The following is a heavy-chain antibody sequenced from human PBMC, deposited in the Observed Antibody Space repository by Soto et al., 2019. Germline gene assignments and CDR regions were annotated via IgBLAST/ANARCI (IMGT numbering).Heavy chain of an antibody. J-gene: IGHJ4*02. CDR2: IYPGDSDT. CDR3: ATGGYCSSTSCYNFFDY. D-gene: IGHD2-2*02. V-gene: IGHV5-51*01. Sequence: GESLKISCKGSGYSFTSYWIGWVRQMPGKGLEWMGIIYPGDSDTRYSPSFQGQVTFSADKSIGTAYLQWSSLKASDTAMYYCATGGYCSSTSCYNFFDYWGQGTPVTVSS. CDR1: GYSFTSYW.